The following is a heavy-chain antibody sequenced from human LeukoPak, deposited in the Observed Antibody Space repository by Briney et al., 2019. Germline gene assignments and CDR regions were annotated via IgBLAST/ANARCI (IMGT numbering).Heavy chain of an antibody. CDR3: ARFSGSSWTYFQH. J-gene: IGHJ1*01. CDR1: GGSISSYY. V-gene: IGHV4-59*08. D-gene: IGHD6-13*01. CDR2: IYYSGST. Sequence: SETLSLTCTVSGGSISSYYWSWIRQPPGKGLEWIGYIYYSGSTNYNPSLKSRVTISVDTSKNQFSLKLSSVTAADTAVYYCARFSGSSWTYFQHWGRGTLVTVSS.